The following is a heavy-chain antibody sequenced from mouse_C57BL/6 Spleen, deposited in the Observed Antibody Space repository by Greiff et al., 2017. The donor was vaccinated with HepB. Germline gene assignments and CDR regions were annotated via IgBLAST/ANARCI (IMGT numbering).Heavy chain of an antibody. Sequence: VQLQQSGAELVRPGASVTLSCKASGYTFTDYEMHWVKQTPVHGLEWIGAIDPETGGTAYNQKFKGKAILTADKSSSTAYMELRSLTSEDSAVYYCTRAYDGYYDAMDYWGQGTSVTVSS. CDR1: GYTFTDYE. V-gene: IGHV1-15*01. J-gene: IGHJ4*01. CDR2: IDPETGGT. CDR3: TRAYDGYYDAMDY. D-gene: IGHD2-3*01.